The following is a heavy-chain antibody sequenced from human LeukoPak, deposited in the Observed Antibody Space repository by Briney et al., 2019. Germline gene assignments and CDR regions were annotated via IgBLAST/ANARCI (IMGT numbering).Heavy chain of an antibody. J-gene: IGHJ4*02. CDR3: VKSHSSSWSVLDC. V-gene: IGHV3-33*06. Sequence: QPGGSLRLSCAVSGFTFSTYGMHWVRQAPGKGLEWVAVIWYDGNNKYYGDSVKGRFTISRDLSRNTLYLQMNSLRAEDTAVYYCVKSHSSSWSVLDCWGQGTLVTVSS. CDR2: IWYDGNNK. D-gene: IGHD6-13*01. CDR1: GFTFSTYG.